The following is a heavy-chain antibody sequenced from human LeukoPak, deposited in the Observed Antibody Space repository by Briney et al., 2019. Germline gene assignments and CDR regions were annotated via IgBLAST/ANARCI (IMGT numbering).Heavy chain of an antibody. CDR1: GFTFSSYG. V-gene: IGHV3-33*01. Sequence: GGSLRLSCAASGFTFSSYGMHWVRQAPGKGLEWVAVIWYDGSDKYYGDSVKGRFTISRDNSKNTLYLQMNSLRAEDTAVYHCARDRITIFGVVTHYGMDVWGQGTTVTVSS. D-gene: IGHD3-3*01. CDR3: ARDRITIFGVVTHYGMDV. J-gene: IGHJ6*02. CDR2: IWYDGSDK.